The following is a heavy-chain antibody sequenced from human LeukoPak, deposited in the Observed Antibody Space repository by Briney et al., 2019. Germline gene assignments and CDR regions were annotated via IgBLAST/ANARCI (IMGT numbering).Heavy chain of an antibody. V-gene: IGHV1-2*02. J-gene: IGHJ3*02. CDR1: GYTFTGYY. Sequence: ASVKVSFKASGYTFTGYYMHWVRQAPGQGLVWMGWINPNSGGTNYAQKFQGRVTMTRDTSISTAYMELSRLRSDDTAVYYCARLYSSGWSDAFDIWGQGTMVTVSS. CDR3: ARLYSSGWSDAFDI. D-gene: IGHD6-19*01. CDR2: INPNSGGT.